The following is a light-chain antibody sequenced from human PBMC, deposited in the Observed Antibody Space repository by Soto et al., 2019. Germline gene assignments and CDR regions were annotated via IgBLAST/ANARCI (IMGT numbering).Light chain of an antibody. CDR2: EVS. V-gene: IGLV2-14*01. Sequence: QSSLTQPASVSGSPGQSITISCTGTSSDVGGYNYVSWYQQHPGKAPKLMIYEVSNRPSGVSNRFSGSKSGNTASLTISGLQAEDEADYYCSSYPSSRTLVVGTGTKVTV. J-gene: IGLJ1*01. CDR1: SSDVGGYNY. CDR3: SSYPSSRTLV.